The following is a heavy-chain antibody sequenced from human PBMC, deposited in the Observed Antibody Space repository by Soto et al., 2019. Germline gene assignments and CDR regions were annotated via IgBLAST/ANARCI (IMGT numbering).Heavy chain of an antibody. CDR2: IWYDGSNK. J-gene: IGHJ4*02. V-gene: IGHV3-33*01. CDR1: GFTFSSYG. D-gene: IGHD2-21*01. Sequence: PGGSLRLSCAASGFTFSSYGMHWVRQAPGKGLEWVAVIWYDGSNKYYADPVKGRFTISRDNSKNTLYLQMNSLRAEDTAVYYCAREDKHIVVVNAIRYWGQGTLVTVSS. CDR3: AREDKHIVVVNAIRY.